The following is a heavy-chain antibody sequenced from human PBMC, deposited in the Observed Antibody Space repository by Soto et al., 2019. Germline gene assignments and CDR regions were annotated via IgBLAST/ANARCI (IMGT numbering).Heavy chain of an antibody. V-gene: IGHV4-39*01. Sequence: SETLSLTCTVSGGSISSSSYYWGWIRQPPGKGLEWIGSIYYSGSTYYNPSLKSRVTISVDTSKNQFSLKLSSVTAADTAVYYCARGLRFLEWLSSPLDYWGQGTLVTVSS. J-gene: IGHJ4*02. CDR3: ARGLRFLEWLSSPLDY. CDR1: GGSISSSSYY. CDR2: IYYSGST. D-gene: IGHD3-3*01.